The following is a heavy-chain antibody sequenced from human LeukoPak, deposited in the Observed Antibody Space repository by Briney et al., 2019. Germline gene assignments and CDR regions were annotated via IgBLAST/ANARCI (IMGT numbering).Heavy chain of an antibody. CDR1: GFTFSSYA. V-gene: IGHV3-23*01. CDR3: ARDGGWHGGGVDY. D-gene: IGHD6-19*01. Sequence: PGGSLRLSCAASGFTFSSYAMSWVRQAPGKGLEWVSAISGSGGSTYYADSVKGRFTISRDNAKNSLYLQMNSLRAEDTAVYYCARDGGWHGGGVDYWGQRTLVTVSS. J-gene: IGHJ4*02. CDR2: ISGSGGST.